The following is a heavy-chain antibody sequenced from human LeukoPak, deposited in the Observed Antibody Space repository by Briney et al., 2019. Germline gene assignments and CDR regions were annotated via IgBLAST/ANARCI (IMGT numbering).Heavy chain of an antibody. CDR3: ARDRSRGFLEWLAGSYYMDV. D-gene: IGHD3-3*01. J-gene: IGHJ6*03. CDR2: INHSGST. V-gene: IGHV4-34*01. CDR1: GGSFSGYY. Sequence: LETLSLTCAVYGGSFSGYYWSWIRQPPGKGLEWIGEINHSGSTNYNPSLKSRVTISVDTSKNQFSLKLSSVTAADTAVYYCARDRSRGFLEWLAGSYYMDVWGKGTTVTVSS.